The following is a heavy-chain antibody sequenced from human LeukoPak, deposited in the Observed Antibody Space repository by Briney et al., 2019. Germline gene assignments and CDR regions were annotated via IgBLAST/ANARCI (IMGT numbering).Heavy chain of an antibody. D-gene: IGHD3-22*01. CDR1: GFTFSSYG. V-gene: IGHV3-30*02. CDR3: AKTYYYDSSGYLPDY. CDR2: IAYDGNNQ. J-gene: IGHJ4*02. Sequence: GGSLRLSCAVSGFTFSSYGMHWVRQAPGKGLEWVAFIAYDGNNQYYADSVKGRFRISRDNSNNILYLQMNSLRTEDTAVYYCAKTYYYDSSGYLPDYWGQGTLVTVSS.